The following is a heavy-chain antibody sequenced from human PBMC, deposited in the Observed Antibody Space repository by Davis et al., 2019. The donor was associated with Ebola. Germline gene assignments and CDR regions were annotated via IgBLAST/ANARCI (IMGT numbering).Heavy chain of an antibody. V-gene: IGHV3-33*01. CDR1: GFTFRSHG. CDR2: IWYDGSNK. Sequence: GESLKISCAASGFTFRSHGMHWVRQAPGKGLEWVAVIWYDGSNKYYADSGKGRFTISRDNSKNTLYLQMNSLRAEDTAVYYCARETHYDSSGYLSRDAFDIWGQGTMVTVSS. D-gene: IGHD3-22*01. CDR3: ARETHYDSSGYLSRDAFDI. J-gene: IGHJ3*02.